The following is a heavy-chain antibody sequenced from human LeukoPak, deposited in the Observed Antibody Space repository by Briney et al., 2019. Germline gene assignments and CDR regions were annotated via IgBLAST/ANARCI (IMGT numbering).Heavy chain of an antibody. V-gene: IGHV1-2*02. CDR3: ARGSRLPLHGY. CDR2: INPNGGGT. CDR1: GYTFSYYY. Sequence: ASVTVSFKSSGYTFSYYYIYWVRQAPGQGLEWMGWINPNGGGTKYAPKFQGRVTMTRDTSISTGYMELRGLRSDDTALYYCARGSRLPLHGYWGQGTLVTVSS. J-gene: IGHJ4*02. D-gene: IGHD2-21*02.